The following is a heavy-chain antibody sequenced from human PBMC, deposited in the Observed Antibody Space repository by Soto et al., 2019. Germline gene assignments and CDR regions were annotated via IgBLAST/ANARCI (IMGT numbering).Heavy chain of an antibody. D-gene: IGHD3-10*01. J-gene: IGHJ4*02. V-gene: IGHV4-31*03. Sequence: QVQLQESGPGLVKPSQTLSLTCTVSGGSISSGGYYWSWIRQHPGKGLEWIGYIYYSGSTYYNPSIKSRVTISVDTSKNQFSRKVSSVTAADTAVYYCARDRPHYGSGSYAVESLDYWGQGTPVTVSS. CDR1: GGSISSGGYY. CDR2: IYYSGST. CDR3: ARDRPHYGSGSYAVESLDY.